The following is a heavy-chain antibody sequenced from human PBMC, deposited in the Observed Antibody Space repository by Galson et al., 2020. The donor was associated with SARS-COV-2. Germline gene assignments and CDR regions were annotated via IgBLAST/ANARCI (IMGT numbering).Heavy chain of an antibody. J-gene: IGHJ4*02. CDR3: AQTATDTAMAPYYFDY. Sequence: SETLSLTCTVSGGSISSGGYYWSWIRQHPGKGLEWIGYIYYSGSTYYNPSLKSRVTISVDTSKNQFSLKLSSVTAADTAVYYCAQTATDTAMAPYYFDYWGQGTLVTVSS. CDR2: IYYSGST. CDR1: GGSISSGGYY. V-gene: IGHV4-31*03. D-gene: IGHD5-18*01.